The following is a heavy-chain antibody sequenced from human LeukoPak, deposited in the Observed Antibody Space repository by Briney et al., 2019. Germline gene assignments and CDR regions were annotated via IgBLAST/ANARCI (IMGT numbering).Heavy chain of an antibody. CDR2: INPSGGST. D-gene: IGHD6-19*01. V-gene: IGHV1-46*01. Sequence: ASVKVSCKASGYTFTSYYMHWVRQAPRQGLEWMGIINPSGGSTSYAQKFQGRVTMTRDMSTSTVYMELSSLRSEDTAVYYCARSSGWSRPTDYWGQGTLVTVSS. CDR3: ARSSGWSRPTDY. CDR1: GYTFTSYY. J-gene: IGHJ4*02.